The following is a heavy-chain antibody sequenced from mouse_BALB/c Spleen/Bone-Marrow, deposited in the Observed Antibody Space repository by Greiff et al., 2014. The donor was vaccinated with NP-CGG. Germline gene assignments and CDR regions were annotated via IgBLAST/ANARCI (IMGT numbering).Heavy chain of an antibody. CDR2: IRNKANGYTT. D-gene: IGHD5-1*01. CDR3: ARDYSGYFDF. J-gene: IGHJ2*01. CDR1: GFTFTDYF. V-gene: IGHV7-3*02. Sequence: DVQLVESGGGLVQPGGSLRPSCTTSGFTFTDYFMTWVRQPPGKALEWLGFIRNKANGYTTEYNPSVKGRFTISRDTSQGILYLQMNTLRAEDSAIYFCARDYSGYFDFWGHGTTLTVSS.